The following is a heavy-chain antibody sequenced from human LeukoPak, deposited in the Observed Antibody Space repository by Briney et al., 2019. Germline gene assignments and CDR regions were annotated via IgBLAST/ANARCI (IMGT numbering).Heavy chain of an antibody. D-gene: IGHD3-10*01. CDR2: IIPIFGTA. CDR3: ASGVRGVIIPTSFDY. J-gene: IGHJ4*02. V-gene: IGHV1-69*13. Sequence: GASVKVSCKASGGTFSSYAISWVRQAPGQGLEWMGGIIPIFGTANYAQKFQGRVTITADESTSTAYMELSSLRSEDTAGYYCASGVRGVIIPTSFDYWGQGTLVTVSS. CDR1: GGTFSSYA.